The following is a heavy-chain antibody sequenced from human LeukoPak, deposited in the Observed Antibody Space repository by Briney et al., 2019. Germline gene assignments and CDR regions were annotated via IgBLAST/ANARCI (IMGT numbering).Heavy chain of an antibody. Sequence: PGGSLRLSCAASGFTFSSYSMNWVRQAPGKGLEWVSSISSSSSYIYYADSVKGRFTISRDNAKNSLYLQMNSLRAEDTAVYYCAREAEMATIVDYWGQGTLVTVSS. CDR1: GFTFSSYS. J-gene: IGHJ4*02. CDR3: AREAEMATIVDY. CDR2: ISSSSSYI. V-gene: IGHV3-21*01. D-gene: IGHD5-24*01.